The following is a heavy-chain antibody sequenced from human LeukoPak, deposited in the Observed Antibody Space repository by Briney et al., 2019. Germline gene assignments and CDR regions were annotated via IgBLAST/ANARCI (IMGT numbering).Heavy chain of an antibody. CDR1: GFTVSSNY. V-gene: IGHV3-74*01. J-gene: IGHJ4*02. D-gene: IGHD4-11*01. CDR2: INSDGSTT. CDR3: TREDMSTVTNDY. Sequence: GGSPRLSCAASGFTVSSNYMNWVRQARGKGLVWVSHINSDGSTTSYADSVRGRFTISRDNAKNTLDLQMSSLRAEDTAVYYCTREDMSTVTNDYWGQGTLVTVSS.